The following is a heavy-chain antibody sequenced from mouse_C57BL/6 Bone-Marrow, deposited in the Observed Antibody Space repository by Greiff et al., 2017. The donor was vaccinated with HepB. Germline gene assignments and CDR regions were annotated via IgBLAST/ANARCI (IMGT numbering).Heavy chain of an antibody. CDR2: IYPGSGST. Sequence: QVHVKQSGAELVKPGASVKMSCKASGYTFTSYWITWVKQRPGQGLEWIGDIYPGSGSTNYNEKFKSKATLTVDTSSSTAYMQLSSLTSEDSAVYYCALTTDHYWGQGTTLTVSS. CDR3: ALTTDHY. CDR1: GYTFTSYW. D-gene: IGHD1-1*01. J-gene: IGHJ2*01. V-gene: IGHV1-55*01.